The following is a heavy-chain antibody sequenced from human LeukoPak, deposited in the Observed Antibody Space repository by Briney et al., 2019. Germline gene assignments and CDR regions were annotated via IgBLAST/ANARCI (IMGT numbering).Heavy chain of an antibody. CDR3: AKNREDNADYAFES. CDR2: ISGSGFST. J-gene: IGHJ5*01. Sequence: PGGSLRLSCAASGFTFSSYGMSWVRQAPGKGLEWVSAISGSGFSTYYSDSVKGRFTISRDNSKNTLYLQMNSLRAEDTAVYYCAKNREDNADYAFESWGQGTLVTVSS. CDR1: GFTFSSYG. D-gene: IGHD4-17*01. V-gene: IGHV3-23*01.